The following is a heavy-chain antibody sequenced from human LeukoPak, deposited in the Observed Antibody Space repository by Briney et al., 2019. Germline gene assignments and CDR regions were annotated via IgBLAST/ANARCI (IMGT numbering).Heavy chain of an antibody. J-gene: IGHJ3*02. CDR3: ARGAHGSGFDI. CDR2: IYPGDSDT. Sequence: GESLKISCQTFGFTFATNWIGWVRQMPGKGLDCLGVIYPGDSDTRYSPSFQGQVTISADKSISTAYLLWSSLKASDTAIYYCARGAHGSGFDIWGQGTMATVSS. CDR1: GFTFATNW. D-gene: IGHD1-26*01. V-gene: IGHV5-51*01.